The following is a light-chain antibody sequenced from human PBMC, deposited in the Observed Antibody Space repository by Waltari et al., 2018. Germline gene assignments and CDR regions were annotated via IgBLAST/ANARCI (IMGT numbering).Light chain of an antibody. CDR2: QVS. J-gene: IGKJ1*01. V-gene: IGKV2-30*02. CDR3: MQGTHWPRT. CDR1: QVIVHSDGNTY. Sequence: DVVMTQPPRSLPVTLGQPASLPCWSSQVIVHSDGNTYLNWFQQTPGQSPRRLIDQVSIRDCGVPDRFSGSGSGTDFTLKISRVEAEDVGVYYCMQGTHWPRTFGQGTKLEIK.